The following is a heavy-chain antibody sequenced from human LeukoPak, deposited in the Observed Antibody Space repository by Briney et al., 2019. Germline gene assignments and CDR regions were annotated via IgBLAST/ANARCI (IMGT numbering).Heavy chain of an antibody. CDR3: ASGIRFRYCSGGSCYRDY. D-gene: IGHD2-15*01. CDR1: GYXFTSYW. V-gene: IGHV5-10-1*01. Sequence: GESLRISCNGSGYXFTSYWISWVRQMPGKGLEWMGRIDPSDSYTNYSPSFQGHVTISADKSISTAYLQWSSLKASDTAMYYCASGIRFRYCSGGSCYRDYWGQGTLVTVSS. J-gene: IGHJ4*02. CDR2: IDPSDSYT.